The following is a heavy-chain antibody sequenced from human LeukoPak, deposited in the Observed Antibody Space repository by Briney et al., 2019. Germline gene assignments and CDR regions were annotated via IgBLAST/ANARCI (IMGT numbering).Heavy chain of an antibody. V-gene: IGHV3-23*01. CDR2: ISGTGGWT. D-gene: IGHD3-22*01. CDR1: GFTLTGYA. CDR3: AKTPYDSSGYQDY. J-gene: IGHJ4*02. Sequence: GMSLRLSCAASGFTLTGYAMSWVRQAPGKGLEWVSGISGTGGWTYYADSVKGRFTISIDNSKNTLFLQMNSLRVEDTAVYYCAKTPYDSSGYQDYWGQGTLVTVSS.